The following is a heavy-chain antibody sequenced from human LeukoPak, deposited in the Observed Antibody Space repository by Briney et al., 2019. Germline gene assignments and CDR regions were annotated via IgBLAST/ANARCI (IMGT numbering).Heavy chain of an antibody. CDR1: GGSISSYY. Sequence: PSETLSLTCTVSGGSISSYYWSWIRQPPGKGLEWIGYIYYSGSTNYNPSLKSRVTISVDTSKNQFSLKLSSVTAADTAVYYCARPHPAFSSGYLADIWGQGTMVTVSS. D-gene: IGHD3-22*01. CDR2: IYYSGST. CDR3: ARPHPAFSSGYLADI. V-gene: IGHV4-59*01. J-gene: IGHJ3*02.